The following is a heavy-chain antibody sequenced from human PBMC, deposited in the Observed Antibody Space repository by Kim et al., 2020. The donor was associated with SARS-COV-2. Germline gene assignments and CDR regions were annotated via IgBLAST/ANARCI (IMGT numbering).Heavy chain of an antibody. CDR2: SYAT. J-gene: IGHJ4*02. Sequence: SYATAYAASVKGRFTISRDDSKNTAYLQMNSLKTEDTAVYYCTRLQPSSHWGQGTLVTVSS. CDR3: TRLQPSSH. V-gene: IGHV3-73*01. D-gene: IGHD6-19*01.